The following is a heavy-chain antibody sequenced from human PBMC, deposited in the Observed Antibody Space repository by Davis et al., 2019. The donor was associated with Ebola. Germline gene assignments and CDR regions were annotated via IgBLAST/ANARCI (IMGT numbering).Heavy chain of an antibody. CDR1: GFTFSTYS. J-gene: IGHJ4*02. CDR2: ISSSSGTI. CDR3: SRGGSSTWTTFEY. Sequence: PGGPLRLSCAASGFTFSTYSMNWVRQAPGKGLEWVSYISSSSGTIYYADSVKGRFTISRDNAKNSLYLQMNSLRDEDTAVYYCSRGGSSTWTTFEYWGQGTLITVSS. V-gene: IGHV3-48*02. D-gene: IGHD1-26*01.